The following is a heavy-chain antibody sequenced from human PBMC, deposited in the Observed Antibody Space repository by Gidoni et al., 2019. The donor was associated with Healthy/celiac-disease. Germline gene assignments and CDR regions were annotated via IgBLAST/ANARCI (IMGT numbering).Heavy chain of an antibody. V-gene: IGHV2-70*15. CDR3: ALTGLRYFDWPYAFDI. CDR2: IDWDDDK. D-gene: IGHD3-9*01. J-gene: IGHJ3*02. CDR1: GCSLSTSGMC. Sequence: QVTLRESGPALVKPTQTLTLTCTFSGCSLSTSGMCVSWIRQPPGKALEWLARIDWDDDKYYSTSLKTRLTISKDTSKNQVVLTMTNMDPVDTATYYCALTGLRYFDWPYAFDIWGQGTMVTVSS.